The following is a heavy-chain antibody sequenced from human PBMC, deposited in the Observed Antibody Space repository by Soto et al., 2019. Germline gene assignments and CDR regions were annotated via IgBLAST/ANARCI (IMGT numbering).Heavy chain of an antibody. CDR3: ARGKSCSGGSCDFDYYYYYGMDV. CDR1: GGSISSYY. J-gene: IGHJ6*02. CDR2: IYYSGST. Sequence: SETLSLTCTVSGGSISSYYWSWIRQPPGKGLEWIGYIYYSGSTNYNPSLKSRVTISVDTSKNQFALKLGSVTGADTAVYYCARGKSCSGGSCDFDYYYYYGMDVWGQGTTVTVSS. V-gene: IGHV4-59*01. D-gene: IGHD2-15*01.